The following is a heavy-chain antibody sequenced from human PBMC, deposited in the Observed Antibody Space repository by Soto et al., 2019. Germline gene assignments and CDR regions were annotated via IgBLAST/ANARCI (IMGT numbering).Heavy chain of an antibody. J-gene: IGHJ3*02. Sequence: QVQLVQSGAEVKKPGASVKVSCKASGYTFTSYDINWVRQATGQGLEWMGWMNPNSGNTGYAQKFQGRVTMTRNTSISTAYMELSSLRCEDTAVYYCARWGGITFGGVIVPFDIWGQGTMVTVSS. CDR2: MNPNSGNT. D-gene: IGHD3-16*02. CDR3: ARWGGITFGGVIVPFDI. V-gene: IGHV1-8*01. CDR1: GYTFTSYD.